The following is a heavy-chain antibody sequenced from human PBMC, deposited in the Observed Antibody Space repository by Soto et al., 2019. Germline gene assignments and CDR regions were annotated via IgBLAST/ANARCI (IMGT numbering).Heavy chain of an antibody. CDR1: GNTFASHG. CDR2: ISGFNGQT. CDR3: ARVDPRGVAVVRDY. V-gene: IGHV1-18*01. Sequence: QVQLVQSGPEVKKPGASVKVSCKASGNTFASHGFSWVRQAPGQGLEWMGWISGFNGQTNYALKFQGRVTLPTDTSTSTAYMDLRSLRSDDTAVYFCARVDPRGVAVVRDYWGQGTLVTVSS. J-gene: IGHJ4*02. D-gene: IGHD3-10*01.